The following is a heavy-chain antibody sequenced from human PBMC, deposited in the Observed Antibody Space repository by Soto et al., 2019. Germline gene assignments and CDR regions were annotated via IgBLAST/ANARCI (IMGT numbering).Heavy chain of an antibody. D-gene: IGHD5-12*01. CDR2: IKSDGTNI. V-gene: IGHV3-74*01. Sequence: PGGSLRLSCAASGVTFSSYWMDWVRQAPWKGLVWVSRIKSDGTNIRYADSVKGRFTISRDNAKNTLYLQMNSLRAEDTAVYYCAYLPVATILSAPLDAFDIWGQGTMVTVSS. CDR1: GVTFSSYW. J-gene: IGHJ3*02. CDR3: AYLPVATILSAPLDAFDI.